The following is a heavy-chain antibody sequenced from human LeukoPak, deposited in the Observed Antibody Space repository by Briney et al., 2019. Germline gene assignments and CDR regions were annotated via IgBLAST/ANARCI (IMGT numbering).Heavy chain of an antibody. Sequence: SETLSLTCTVSGGSISSSNSYWGWIRQPPGKGLEWIANMYYSGGTYYSPSLKSRVTISIDTSKNQFSLKLSSVTAADTAVYFCAKEAQLSEWLFDYWGQGTLVTVSS. J-gene: IGHJ4*02. CDR3: AKEAQLSEWLFDY. CDR2: MYYSGGT. V-gene: IGHV4-39*07. CDR1: GGSISSSNSY. D-gene: IGHD6-19*01.